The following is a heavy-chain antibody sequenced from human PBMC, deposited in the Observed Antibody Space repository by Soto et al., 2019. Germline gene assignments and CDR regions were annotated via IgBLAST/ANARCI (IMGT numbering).Heavy chain of an antibody. CDR2: ISYDGSNK. CDR3: ARDADGYSFDY. J-gene: IGHJ4*02. CDR1: GFTFSSYA. D-gene: IGHD5-12*01. Sequence: QVQLVESGGGVVQPGRSLRLSCAASGFTFSSYAMHWVRQAPGKGLEWVAVISYDGSNKYYADSVKGPFTISRDNSKNTLYLQMNSLRAEDTAVYYCARDADGYSFDYWGQGTLVTVSS. V-gene: IGHV3-30-3*01.